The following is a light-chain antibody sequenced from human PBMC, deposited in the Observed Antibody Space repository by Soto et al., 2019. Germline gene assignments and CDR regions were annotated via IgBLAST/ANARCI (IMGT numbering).Light chain of an antibody. CDR2: GDS. CDR3: QSYDSNLDARYV. J-gene: IGLJ1*01. Sequence: QSVLTQPPSVSGAPGQRVTISCTGSGSNIGAGYDVHWYQHRPGTAPKLLVFGDSHRPSGVPDRFSGSKSGTSASLAITGLQAEDEGDYYCQSYDSNLDARYVFGTGTKVTVL. V-gene: IGLV1-40*01. CDR1: GSNIGAGYD.